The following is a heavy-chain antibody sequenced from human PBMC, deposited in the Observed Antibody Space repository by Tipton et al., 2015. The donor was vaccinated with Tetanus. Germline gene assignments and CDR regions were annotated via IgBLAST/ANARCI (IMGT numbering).Heavy chain of an antibody. Sequence: SLRLSCAASGFIFSSYGIHWVRQAPGKGLEWVAVSWYDGTDTYYADAVKCRFTISRDNSKNTLYLQMNSLRAEDTAIYYCAREADCSGGSCFSGDFDNWGQGTQVTVSS. J-gene: IGHJ4*02. CDR2: SWYDGTDT. CDR1: GFIFSSYG. D-gene: IGHD2-15*01. CDR3: AREADCSGGSCFSGDFDN. V-gene: IGHV3-33*01.